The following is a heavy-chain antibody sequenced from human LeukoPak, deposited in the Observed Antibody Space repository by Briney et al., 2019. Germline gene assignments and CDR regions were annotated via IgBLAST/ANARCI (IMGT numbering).Heavy chain of an antibody. CDR3: ARAGTTTGYCSSTSCYTVAGPRDPLYYYYYGMDV. D-gene: IGHD2-2*02. CDR1: GYTFTSYA. V-gene: IGHV1-3*01. CDR2: INAGNGNT. J-gene: IGHJ6*02. Sequence: ASVKVSCKASGYTFTSYAMHWVRQAPGQRLEWMGWINAGNGNTKYSQKFQGRVTITRDTSTSTAYMELRSLRSDDTAVYYCARAGTTTGYCSSTSCYTVAGPRDPLYYYYYGMDVWGQGTTVTVSS.